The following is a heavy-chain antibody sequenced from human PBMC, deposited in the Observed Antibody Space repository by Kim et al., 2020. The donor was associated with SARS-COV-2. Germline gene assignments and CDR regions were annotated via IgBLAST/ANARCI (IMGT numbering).Heavy chain of an antibody. J-gene: IGHJ3*02. Sequence: SVKVSCKASGGTFSSYAISWVRQAPGQGLEWMGGIIPIFGTANYAQKFQGRVTITADESTSTAYMELSSLRSEDTAVYYCARDGYPHRITMIVVARGAFDIWGQGTMVTVSS. CDR3: ARDGYPHRITMIVVARGAFDI. CDR2: IIPIFGTA. CDR1: GGTFSSYA. D-gene: IGHD3-22*01. V-gene: IGHV1-69*13.